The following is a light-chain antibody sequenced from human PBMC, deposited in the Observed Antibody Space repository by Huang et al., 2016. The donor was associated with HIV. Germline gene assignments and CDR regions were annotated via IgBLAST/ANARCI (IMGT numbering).Light chain of an antibody. CDR1: QSLLHSDGNTY. J-gene: IGKJ2*01. V-gene: IGKV2-30*02. CDR3: MQGTHWPPYT. CDR2: KVS. Sequence: DVVMTQSPLSLPVTLGQPASISCRSSQSLLHSDGNTYLNWFQQRPGQSPRRLIYKVSNRDSGVPDRFSGSWSGTDFTLKISRVEAEDVGVYYCMQGTHWPPYTFGQGTKLEIK.